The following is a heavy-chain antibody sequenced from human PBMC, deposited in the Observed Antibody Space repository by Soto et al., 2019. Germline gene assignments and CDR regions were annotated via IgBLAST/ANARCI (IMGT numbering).Heavy chain of an antibody. D-gene: IGHD1-7*01. CDR2: IYNNGRT. CDR1: GGPISGFF. CDR3: ARVNYLGAFDI. V-gene: IGHV4-59*01. Sequence: SETLSLTCTVSGGPISGFFWTWVRQPPGKGLEWIGYIYNNGRTDYSPSLESRVTISLDTSKNQFSLKLTSVTAADTAVYYCARVNYLGAFDIWGQGTMVTVSS. J-gene: IGHJ3*02.